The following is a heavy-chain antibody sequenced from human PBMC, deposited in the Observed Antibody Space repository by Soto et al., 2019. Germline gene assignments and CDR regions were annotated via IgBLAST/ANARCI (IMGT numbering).Heavy chain of an antibody. CDR3: ARRRHGSGSRFAFDI. D-gene: IGHD3-10*01. Sequence: PSETLSLTCAVYGGSFSGYYWSWIRQPPGKGLEWIGEINHSGSTNYNPSLKSRVTISVDTSKNQFSLKLSSVTAADTAVYYCARRRHGSGSRFAFDIWGQGTMVTVSS. CDR1: GGSFSGYY. CDR2: INHSGST. V-gene: IGHV4-34*01. J-gene: IGHJ3*02.